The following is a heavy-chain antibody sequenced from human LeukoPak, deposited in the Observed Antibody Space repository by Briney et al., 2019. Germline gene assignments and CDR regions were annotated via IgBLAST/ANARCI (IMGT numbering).Heavy chain of an antibody. CDR2: IYSGGTT. J-gene: IGHJ4*02. CDR3: ARGAGIAVTPFGF. CDR1: GFTVRSNY. Sequence: PGGSLRLSCAASGFTVRSNYMNWVRQAPGKGLEWVSVIYSGGTTYYTDSVKGRFTISRDNSKNTLYLQMNSLTVEDTAVYYCARGAGIAVTPFGFWGQGTLVTVSS. D-gene: IGHD6-19*01. V-gene: IGHV3-66*01.